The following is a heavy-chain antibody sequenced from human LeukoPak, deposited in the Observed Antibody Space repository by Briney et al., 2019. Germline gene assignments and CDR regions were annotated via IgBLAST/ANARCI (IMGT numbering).Heavy chain of an antibody. CDR2: TESKTDGGTT. D-gene: IGHD3-10*01. Sequence: PGGSLRLSCAASGFSFSDAWMSWVRQIPGKWLEWVGRTESKTDGGTTDYAAPVKGRFTISRDDSTNPLYLQTNSLKSEDTAVYYCTTYGSGRKFDYWGQGILVTVSS. J-gene: IGHJ4*02. V-gene: IGHV3-15*04. CDR1: GFSFSDAW. CDR3: TTYGSGRKFDY.